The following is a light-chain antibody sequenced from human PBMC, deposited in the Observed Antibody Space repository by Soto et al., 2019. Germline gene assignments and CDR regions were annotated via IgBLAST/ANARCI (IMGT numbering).Light chain of an antibody. CDR3: QHYNSYSEA. V-gene: IGKV1-5*03. CDR1: QTLSSW. CDR2: KAS. J-gene: IGKJ1*01. Sequence: DIQMTQSPSTLSGSVGDRVTITCRASQTLSSWLAWYQQKPGKAPKLLIYKASTLKSGVPSRFSGSGSGTEFTLTTSSLQPDDFATYYCQHYNSYSEAFGQGTKVDIK.